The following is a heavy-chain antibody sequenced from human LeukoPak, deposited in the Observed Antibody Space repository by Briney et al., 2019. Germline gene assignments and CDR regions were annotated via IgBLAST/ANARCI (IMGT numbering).Heavy chain of an antibody. D-gene: IGHD2-15*01. J-gene: IGHJ4*02. V-gene: IGHV4-34*01. Sequence: SETLSLTCAVYGGSFSGYYWSWIRQPPGEGLEWIGEINHSGSTNYNPSLKSRVTISVDTSKNQFSVKLSSVTAADTAVYYCARRMGGYFDYWAQGTLVTVSS. CDR3: ARRMGGYFDY. CDR1: GGSFSGYY. CDR2: INHSGST.